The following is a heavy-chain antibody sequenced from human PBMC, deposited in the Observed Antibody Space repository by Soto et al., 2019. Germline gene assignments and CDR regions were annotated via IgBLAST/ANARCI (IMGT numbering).Heavy chain of an antibody. J-gene: IGHJ5*02. D-gene: IGHD4-17*01. V-gene: IGHV3-33*01. CDR3: ARGGMTTVTYNWFDP. CDR1: GFTFSSYA. CDR2: IWYDGTNK. Sequence: QVQLVESGGGVVQPGTSLRLSCAASGFTFSSYAMHWVRQAPGQGLEWVAVIWYDGTNKNYADSVKGRFTISRDNSKNTLYVQMNRLRVEDTAVYYCARGGMTTVTYNWFDPWGQGTLVTVSS.